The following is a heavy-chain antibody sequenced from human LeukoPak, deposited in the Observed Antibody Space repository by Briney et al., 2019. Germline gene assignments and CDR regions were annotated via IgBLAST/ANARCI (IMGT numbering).Heavy chain of an antibody. Sequence: PSETLSLTCTVSGGPISNYFWSWIRQPPGKGLEWIGYIYYTGSTNYNPSLKSRVTISVDTSKNQLSLKLDSVTAADTAVYYCARLKVTIWYGMDVWGQRTTVTVSS. J-gene: IGHJ6*02. V-gene: IGHV4-59*08. CDR1: GGPISNYF. CDR2: IYYTGST. D-gene: IGHD3-9*01. CDR3: ARLKVTIWYGMDV.